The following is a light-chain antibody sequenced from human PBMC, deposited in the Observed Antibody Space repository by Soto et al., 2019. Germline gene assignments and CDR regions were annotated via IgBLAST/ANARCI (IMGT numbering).Light chain of an antibody. Sequence: MTQSPSTLSGSVGDRVTITCRASQTISSWLAWYQQKPGQSPQVLIYLGSNRDSGVPDRFSGSGSGTDFTLKISSVEAEDVGVYYCMQALHTPYTFGQGTRLEIK. V-gene: IGKV2-28*01. CDR2: LGS. CDR1: QTISSW. CDR3: MQALHTPYT. J-gene: IGKJ5*01.